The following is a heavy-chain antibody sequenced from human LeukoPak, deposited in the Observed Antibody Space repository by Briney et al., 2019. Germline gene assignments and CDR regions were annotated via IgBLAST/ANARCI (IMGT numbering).Heavy chain of an antibody. J-gene: IGHJ4*02. CDR2: INPNSGGT. Sequence: GASVKVSCKASGYTFTGYYMHWVRQAPGQGLEWMGWINPNSGGTNYAQKFQGRVTMTRDTSISTAYMELSRLRSDDTAVYYCASGLEMATIKPSGTSSTLPGYWGQGTLVTVSS. D-gene: IGHD5-24*01. CDR3: ASGLEMATIKPSGTSSTLPGY. V-gene: IGHV1-2*02. CDR1: GYTFTGYY.